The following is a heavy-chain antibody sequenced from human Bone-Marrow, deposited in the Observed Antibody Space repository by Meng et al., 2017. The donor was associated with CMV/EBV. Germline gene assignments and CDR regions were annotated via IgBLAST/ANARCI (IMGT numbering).Heavy chain of an antibody. J-gene: IGHJ5*02. CDR1: GFTFSNYN. Sequence: GESLKISCVASGFTFSNYNMNWVRQAPGKGLEWVSGINWNGGSTGYADSVKGRFTISRDNAKNSLYLQMNSLRAEDTALYHCARDRGYCSSTSCSNWFDPWGQGTRVTVSS. CDR3: ARDRGYCSSTSCSNWFDP. V-gene: IGHV3-20*01. CDR2: INWNGGST. D-gene: IGHD2-2*01.